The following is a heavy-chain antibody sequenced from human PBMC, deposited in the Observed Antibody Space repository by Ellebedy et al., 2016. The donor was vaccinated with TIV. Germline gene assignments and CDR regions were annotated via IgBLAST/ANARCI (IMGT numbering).Heavy chain of an antibody. CDR2: IDQNGVEK. CDR3: ARETPNRAFDI. Sequence: PGGSLRLSCAASGFTFSHYYMTWVRQAPGKGLAWVANIDQNGVEKSYVDSVKGRFTISRDNAGNSLFLHMNSMRDEDTALYYCARETPNRAFDIWGQGAMVTVSS. D-gene: IGHD1-14*01. J-gene: IGHJ3*02. CDR1: GFTFSHYY. V-gene: IGHV3-7*01.